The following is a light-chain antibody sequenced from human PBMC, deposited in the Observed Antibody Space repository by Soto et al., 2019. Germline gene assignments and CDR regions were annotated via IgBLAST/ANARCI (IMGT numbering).Light chain of an antibody. CDR2: EVS. CDR3: ASYTVGSVV. CDR1: SSDVRIYNY. J-gene: IGLJ2*01. V-gene: IGLV2-14*01. Sequence: QPASVSGSPGQSITISCTGTSSDVRIYNYVSWYQHHPGKAPKLIIYEVSNRSSGVSTRFSGSKSGNTASLTISGLQAEDEAAYYCASYTVGSVVFGGGTKVTVL.